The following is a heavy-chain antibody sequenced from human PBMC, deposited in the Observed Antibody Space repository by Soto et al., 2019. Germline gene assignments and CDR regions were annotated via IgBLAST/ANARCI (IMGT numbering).Heavy chain of an antibody. CDR1: GGTFSSYA. D-gene: IGHD1-7*01. CDR3: ARDVGGTTYPYYMDV. V-gene: IGHV1-69*13. Sequence: SVKVSCKASGGTFSSYAISWVRQAPGQGLEWMGGIIPISGTANYAQKFQGRVTITADESTSTAYMELRSLRSDDTAVYYCARDVGGTTYPYYMDVWGKGTTVTVSS. J-gene: IGHJ6*03. CDR2: IIPISGTA.